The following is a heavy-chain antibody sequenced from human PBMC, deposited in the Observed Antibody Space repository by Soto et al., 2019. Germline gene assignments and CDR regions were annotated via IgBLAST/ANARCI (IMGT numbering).Heavy chain of an antibody. CDR2: IKSKADGGKT. V-gene: IGHV3-15*07. CDR3: TTGVGGAPA. D-gene: IGHD1-26*01. CDR1: GFTFTNAW. Sequence: GGSLRLSCAASGFTFTNAWMNWVRQAPGKGLEWVGRIKSKADGGKTDSAAPVKGRFTISRDDSENTLFLQMNSLKTEDTAVDYCTTGVGGAPAGGKEPLVTVPS. J-gene: IGHJ4*02.